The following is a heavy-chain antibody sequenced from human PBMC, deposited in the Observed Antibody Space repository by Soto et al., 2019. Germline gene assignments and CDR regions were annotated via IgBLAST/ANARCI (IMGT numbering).Heavy chain of an antibody. CDR3: ARRHLAVAVSPWFDP. CDR1: GLSITDSEMG. J-gene: IGHJ5*02. Sequence: QVTLKESGPVLVKPTEALTLTCTVSGLSITDSEMGVSWIRQPPGQPLGWLAHIDSSGEKSYRTFLKRRLAISKDTSKGQIVLTMTNMDPADTATYYCARRHLAVAVSPWFDPWGQGIPVTVSS. CDR2: IDSSGEK. V-gene: IGHV2-26*01. D-gene: IGHD6-19*01.